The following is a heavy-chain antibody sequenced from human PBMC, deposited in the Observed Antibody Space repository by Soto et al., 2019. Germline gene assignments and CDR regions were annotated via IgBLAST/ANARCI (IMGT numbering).Heavy chain of an antibody. J-gene: IGHJ4*02. CDR2: ISASGDST. Sequence: PGGSLRLSCAASGFTFSSYAMSWVRQAPGKGLEWVSGISASGDSTYYADSVKGRFTISRDNSKNTLYLQMNSLRAEDTAVYYCAKLLDIRLWPKDYWGQGTLVTVSS. V-gene: IGHV3-23*01. CDR3: AKLLDIRLWPKDY. CDR1: GFTFSSYA. D-gene: IGHD3-10*01.